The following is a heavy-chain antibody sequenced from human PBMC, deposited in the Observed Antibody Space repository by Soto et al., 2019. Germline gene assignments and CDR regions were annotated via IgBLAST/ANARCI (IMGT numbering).Heavy chain of an antibody. CDR2: ISGNNGNT. CDR1: GDTFTNYG. D-gene: IGHD2-2*01. V-gene: IGHV1-18*01. Sequence: QVQLVQSGGEVKKPGASVKVSCEGSGDTFTNYGISWVRQAPGQGLEWMGWISGNNGNTNHAQKFQGRVHMTADTSTSTAYMELRSLTSDDTAVDYCAREYCTTVSCYGVAYWGQGTLVTVSS. J-gene: IGHJ4*02. CDR3: AREYCTTVSCYGVAY.